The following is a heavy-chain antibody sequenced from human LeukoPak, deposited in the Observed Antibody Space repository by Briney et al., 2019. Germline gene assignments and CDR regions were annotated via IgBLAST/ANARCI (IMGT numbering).Heavy chain of an antibody. CDR2: INPNSGGT. CDR1: GYTFIGYY. V-gene: IGHV1-2*02. J-gene: IGHJ5*02. D-gene: IGHD2-2*01. CDR3: ARVAEEYCSSTSCPFDP. Sequence: ASVKVSCKASGYTFIGYYMHWVRQAPGQGLEWMGWINPNSGGTHYAQNFQGRVTMTRDTSISTAYMELGRLVSDDTAVYYCARVAEEYCSSTSCPFDPWGQGTLVTVSS.